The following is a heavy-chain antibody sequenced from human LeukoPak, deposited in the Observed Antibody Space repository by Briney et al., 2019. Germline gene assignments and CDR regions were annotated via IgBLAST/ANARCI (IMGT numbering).Heavy chain of an antibody. CDR1: GFIVNSYA. CDR3: ARDRAEGNTWVEFDP. J-gene: IGHJ5*02. V-gene: IGHV3-66*02. CDR2: IYSDGVT. Sequence: GGSLRLSCAASGFIVNSYAMSWVRQAPGKGLAWVSLIYSDGVTKYADSVKGRLTISRENSKKKLYLQMTSLRDEDTAVYFCARDRAEGNTWVEFDPWGQGTLVTVSS.